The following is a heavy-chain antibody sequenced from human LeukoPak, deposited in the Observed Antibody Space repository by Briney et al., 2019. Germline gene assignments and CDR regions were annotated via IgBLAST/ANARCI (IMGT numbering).Heavy chain of an antibody. V-gene: IGHV3-23*01. CDR1: GFTFSSYA. J-gene: IGHJ4*02. D-gene: IGHD1-26*01. Sequence: TGGSLRLSCAASGFTFSSYAMSWVRQAPGKGLEWVSAISGSGRSTYYADSVKGRFTISRDNSKNTLYLQMNSLRAEDTAVYYCARVSGSYHYFDYWGQGTLVTVSS. CDR3: ARVSGSYHYFDY. CDR2: ISGSGRST.